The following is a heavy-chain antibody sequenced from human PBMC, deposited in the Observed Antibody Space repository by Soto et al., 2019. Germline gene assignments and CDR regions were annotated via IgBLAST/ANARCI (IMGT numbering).Heavy chain of an antibody. D-gene: IGHD1-26*01. CDR3: AREGGNLNWFDT. CDR1: GFTFSSYS. V-gene: IGHV3-48*02. Sequence: EVQLVESGGGLVQPGGSLRLSCAASGFTFSSYSMNWVRQAPGKGLEWVSYISSSSSTIYYADSVKGRFTISSDNAKNSLGLQMNSLRDEDTAVYYCAREGGNLNWFDTWGQGTLVTVSS. CDR2: ISSSSSTI. J-gene: IGHJ5*02.